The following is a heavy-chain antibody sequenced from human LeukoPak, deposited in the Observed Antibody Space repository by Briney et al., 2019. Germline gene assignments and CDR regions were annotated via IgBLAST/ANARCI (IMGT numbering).Heavy chain of an antibody. Sequence: GGSLRLSCAASGFSFSNAWMSWVRQAPGKGLEWVGRIKSKGDGGTTDYAAPVKGRFTISRDDSKNTLYLQMNSLKTEDTAVYYSTLYYNAFDIWGQGTMVTVSS. CDR3: TLYYNAFDI. J-gene: IGHJ3*02. D-gene: IGHD3-10*01. V-gene: IGHV3-15*01. CDR1: GFSFSNAW. CDR2: IKSKGDGGTT.